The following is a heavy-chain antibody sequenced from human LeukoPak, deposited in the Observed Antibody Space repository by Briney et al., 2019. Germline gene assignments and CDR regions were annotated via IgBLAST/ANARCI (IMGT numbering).Heavy chain of an antibody. V-gene: IGHV4-34*01. CDR3: ARRGKVGGIPFDI. Sequence: SETLSLTCAVYGGSFSGYYWSWIRQPPGKGLEWIGEINHSGSTNYNPSLKSRVTISVDTSKNQFSLKLSSVTAADTAVYYCARRGKVGGIPFDIWGQGTMVTVSS. CDR2: INHSGST. J-gene: IGHJ3*02. D-gene: IGHD1-26*01. CDR1: GGSFSGYY.